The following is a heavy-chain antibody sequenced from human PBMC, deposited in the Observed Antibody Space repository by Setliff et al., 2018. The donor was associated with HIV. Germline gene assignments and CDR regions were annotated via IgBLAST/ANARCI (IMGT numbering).Heavy chain of an antibody. Sequence: SETLSLTCSVSGGSIEFSSYYWGWIRQPQGKGLGWIGSVYYSGSTYYNPSLKSRLTISVDTSTNKFSLKLSSVTAADTAVYYCARLRGLNLEPFDYWGQGTLVTVSS. CDR2: VYYSGST. D-gene: IGHD1-1*01. CDR1: GGSIEFSSYY. J-gene: IGHJ4*02. CDR3: ARLRGLNLEPFDY. V-gene: IGHV4-39*01.